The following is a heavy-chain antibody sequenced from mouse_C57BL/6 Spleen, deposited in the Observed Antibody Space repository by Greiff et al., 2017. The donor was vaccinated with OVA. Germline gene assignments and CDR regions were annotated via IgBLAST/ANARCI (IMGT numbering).Heavy chain of an antibody. CDR3: ARSNYYGSSYEYFDY. CDR1: GYTFTSYW. V-gene: IGHV1-61*01. CDR2: IYPSDSET. D-gene: IGHD1-1*01. J-gene: IGHJ2*01. Sequence: QVQLQQPGAELVRPGSSVKLSCKASGYTFTSYWMDWVKQRPGQGLEWIGNIYPSDSETHYNEKFKDKATLTVDKSSSTAYMQLSSLTSEDSAVYYCARSNYYGSSYEYFDYWGQGTTLTVSS.